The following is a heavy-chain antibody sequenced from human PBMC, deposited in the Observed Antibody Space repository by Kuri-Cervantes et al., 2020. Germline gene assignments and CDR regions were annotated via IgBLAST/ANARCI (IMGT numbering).Heavy chain of an antibody. CDR1: GGSFSGYY. CDR2: INHSGST. CDR3: ASSTSLNWNDEAGEWFDP. D-gene: IGHD1-1*01. V-gene: IGHV4-34*01. Sequence: LRLSCAVYGGSFSGYYWSWIRQPPGKGLEWIGEINHSGSTNYNPSLKGRVTISVDTSKNQFSLKLSSVTAADTDVYSCASSTSLNWNDEAGEWFDPWGKGTLVTVSS. J-gene: IGHJ5*02.